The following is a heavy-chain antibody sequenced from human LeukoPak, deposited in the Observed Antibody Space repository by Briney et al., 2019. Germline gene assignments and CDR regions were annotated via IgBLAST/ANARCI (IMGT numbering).Heavy chain of an antibody. J-gene: IGHJ4*02. Sequence: GGSLRLSCAASGFTFSSYWMSWVRQAPGKGLEWVANIKQDGSEKYYVDSVKGRFTISRDNSKNTLYLQMNSLRAEDTAVYYCARDLYSSGWYLVYWGQGTLVTVSS. CDR3: ARDLYSSGWYLVY. CDR2: IKQDGSEK. CDR1: GFTFSSYW. D-gene: IGHD6-19*01. V-gene: IGHV3-7*01.